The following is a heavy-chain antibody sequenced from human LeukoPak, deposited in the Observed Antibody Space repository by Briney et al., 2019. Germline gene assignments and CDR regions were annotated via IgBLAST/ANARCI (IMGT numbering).Heavy chain of an antibody. Sequence: SETLSLTCTVSGGSISSYYWSWIRQPPGKGLEWIGYIYYSGSTNYNPSLKSRVIISVDTSKNQFSLKLSSVTAADTAVYYCARNRRSYSYYYGMDVWGQGTTVTVSS. CDR3: ARNRRSYSYYYGMDV. CDR2: IYYSGST. V-gene: IGHV4-59*01. D-gene: IGHD2/OR15-2a*01. J-gene: IGHJ6*02. CDR1: GGSISSYY.